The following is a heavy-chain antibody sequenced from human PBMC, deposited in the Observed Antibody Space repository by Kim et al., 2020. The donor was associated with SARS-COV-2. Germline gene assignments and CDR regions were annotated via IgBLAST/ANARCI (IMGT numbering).Heavy chain of an antibody. D-gene: IGHD3-16*02. V-gene: IGHV1-8*01. CDR1: GYTFTSYD. Sequence: ASVKVSCKASGYTFTSYDINWVRQATGQGLEWMGWMNPNSGNTGYAQKFQGRVTMTRNTSISTAYMELSSLRSEDTAVYYCARGLNDYIWGSYRWVTIGWFDPWGQGTLVTVSS. CDR3: ARGLNDYIWGSYRWVTIGWFDP. CDR2: MNPNSGNT. J-gene: IGHJ5*02.